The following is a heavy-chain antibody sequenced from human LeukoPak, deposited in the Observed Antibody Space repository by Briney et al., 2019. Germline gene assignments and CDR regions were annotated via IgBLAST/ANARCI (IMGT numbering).Heavy chain of an antibody. J-gene: IGHJ6*03. CDR2: ISGSGGST. CDR3: AKGGYDITETRGYYYYYYMDV. Sequence: GGSLRLSCAASGFTFSSYGMSRVRQAPGKGLEWVSAISGSGGSTYYADSVKGRFTISRDNSKNTLYLQMNSLRAEDTAVYYCAKGGYDITETRGYYYYYYMDVWGKGTTVTISS. D-gene: IGHD3-9*01. CDR1: GFTFSSYG. V-gene: IGHV3-23*01.